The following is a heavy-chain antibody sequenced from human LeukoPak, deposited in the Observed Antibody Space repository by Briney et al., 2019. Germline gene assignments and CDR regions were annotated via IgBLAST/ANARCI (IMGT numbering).Heavy chain of an antibody. Sequence: GGSLRLSCASSGFTFSFYWMRWVRQAPGKGLVWVSRISDDGSSTSYAGSVKGRFTISRDNAKNTLYLQMNSLRAEDTAVYYCARDNEYCTGGTCRLDYWGQGALVTVSS. CDR2: ISDDGSST. CDR1: GFTFSFYW. J-gene: IGHJ4*02. D-gene: IGHD2-15*01. CDR3: ARDNEYCTGGTCRLDY. V-gene: IGHV3-74*01.